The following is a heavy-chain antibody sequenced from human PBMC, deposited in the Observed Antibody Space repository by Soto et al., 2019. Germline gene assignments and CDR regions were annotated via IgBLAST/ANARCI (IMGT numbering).Heavy chain of an antibody. CDR2: MNPTSGAT. Sequence: ASVKVSCKASGYDFTAYDINWVRQAPGQGLEWMGWMNPTSGATGSAQKFQGRVTMTRDTAISTAYMELSRLRSDDTAVYYCARPVVPAAISPYYYGMDVWGQGTTVTVSS. CDR1: GYDFTAYD. J-gene: IGHJ6*02. CDR3: ARPVVPAAISPYYYGMDV. V-gene: IGHV1-2*02. D-gene: IGHD2-2*02.